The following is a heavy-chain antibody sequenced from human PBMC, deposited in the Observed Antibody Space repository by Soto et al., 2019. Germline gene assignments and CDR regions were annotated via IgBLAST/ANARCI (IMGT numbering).Heavy chain of an antibody. Sequence: GESLKISCQGSGYSFTSYWIGWVRQMPGKGLEWMGIIYPGDSDTRYSPSFQGQVTISADKSITTAYRQGSSLKASDSSMYSGARHMPLYCSSTSCYDTTSGHYYYGMDVWGQGTTVTVSS. CDR2: IYPGDSDT. CDR3: ARHMPLYCSSTSCYDTTSGHYYYGMDV. D-gene: IGHD2-2*01. CDR1: GYSFTSYW. J-gene: IGHJ6*02. V-gene: IGHV5-51*01.